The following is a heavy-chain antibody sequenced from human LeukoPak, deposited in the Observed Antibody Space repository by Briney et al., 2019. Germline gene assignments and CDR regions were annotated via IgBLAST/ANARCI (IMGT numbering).Heavy chain of an antibody. J-gene: IGHJ4*02. Sequence: ASVKVSCKASGYTFTSYGISWVRQAPEQGLEWMGWISAYNDNTNYAQKLQGRVTMTTDTSTSTAYMELRSLRSDDTAVYYCARGPYYYDSSGYSDYWGQGTLVTVSS. V-gene: IGHV1-18*01. CDR2: ISAYNDNT. CDR3: ARGPYYYDSSGYSDY. CDR1: GYTFTSYG. D-gene: IGHD3-22*01.